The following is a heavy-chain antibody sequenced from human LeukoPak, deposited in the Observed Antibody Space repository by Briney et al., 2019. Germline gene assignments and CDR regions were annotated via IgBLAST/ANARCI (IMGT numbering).Heavy chain of an antibody. V-gene: IGHV4-61*02. Sequence: SETLSLTCTVSGGSISSGSYYWSWIRQPAGKGLEWIGRIYTSGSTNYNPSLKSRVTISVDTSKNQFSLKLSSVTAADTAVYYCATSRSGVPKFDPWGQGTLVTVSS. CDR1: GGSISSGSYY. D-gene: IGHD2-2*01. J-gene: IGHJ5*02. CDR2: IYTSGST. CDR3: ATSRSGVPKFDP.